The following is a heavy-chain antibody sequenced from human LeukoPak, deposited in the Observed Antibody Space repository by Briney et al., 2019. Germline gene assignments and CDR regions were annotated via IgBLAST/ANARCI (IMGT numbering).Heavy chain of an antibody. Sequence: PGGSLTLSCAASGFSFSSYAMSWVRQTPGKGLDWVSAVSGSGTDTLYDNSVKGRFTISRDNSKNTLYLQMNDLRAEDTAVYYCARATYYYDTSGYYYWGQGTLVTVSS. CDR3: ARATYYYDTSGYYY. CDR2: VSGSGTDT. D-gene: IGHD3-22*01. J-gene: IGHJ4*02. V-gene: IGHV3-23*01. CDR1: GFSFSSYA.